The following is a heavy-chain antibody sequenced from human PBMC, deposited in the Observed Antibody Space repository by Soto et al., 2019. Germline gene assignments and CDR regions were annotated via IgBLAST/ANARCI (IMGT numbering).Heavy chain of an antibody. V-gene: IGHV1-18*01. CDR1: GYTFTSYG. D-gene: IGHD5-12*01. Sequence: GASVKVSCKASGYTFTSYGISWVRQAPGQGLEWMGWISAYNGNTNYAQKLQGRVTMTTDTSTSTAYMELRSLRSDDTAVYYCARDLEYSGYDPFDYWGQGTLVTVSS. CDR2: ISAYNGNT. CDR3: ARDLEYSGYDPFDY. J-gene: IGHJ4*02.